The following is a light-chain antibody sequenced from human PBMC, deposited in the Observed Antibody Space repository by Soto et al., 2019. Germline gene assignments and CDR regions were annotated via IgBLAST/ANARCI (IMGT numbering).Light chain of an antibody. V-gene: IGLV2-14*01. J-gene: IGLJ1*01. CDR3: QSYDSSLSNSGCV. CDR2: EVT. Sequence: QLVLTQPASVSGSLGQSITISCTGTSSDVGDFNYVSWYRQSPTKAPDLIIYEVTNRPSGVSNRFSGSKSGNTASLTISGLQAEDEADYYCQSYDSSLSNSGCVFGTGTKLTVL. CDR1: SSDVGDFNY.